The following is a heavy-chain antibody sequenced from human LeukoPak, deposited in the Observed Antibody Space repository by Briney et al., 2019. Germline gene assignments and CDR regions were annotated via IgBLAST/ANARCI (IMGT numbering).Heavy chain of an antibody. CDR2: IKQDGSEK. V-gene: IGHV3-7*01. D-gene: IGHD4-23*01. CDR3: ARVVGMTAVVTVDP. J-gene: IGHJ5*02. CDR1: GFTFSSYW. Sequence: GGSLRLSCAASGFTFSSYWMSWVRQAPGKGLEWVANIKQDGSEKYYVDSVKGRFTISRDNAKNSLYLQMNSLRAEDTAVYYCARVVGMTAVVTVDPWGQGTLVTVSS.